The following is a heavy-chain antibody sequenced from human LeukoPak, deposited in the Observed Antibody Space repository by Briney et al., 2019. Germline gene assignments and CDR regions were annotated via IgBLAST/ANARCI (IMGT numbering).Heavy chain of an antibody. Sequence: GGSLRLSCAASGFTFSSYGMHWVRQAPGKGLEWVAVIWYDGSNKYYADSVKGRFTISRDNSKNTLYLQMNSLRAEDTAVYYCIRDLGLSHAYGAFDVWGQGALVTVSS. CDR2: IWYDGSNK. V-gene: IGHV3-33*01. J-gene: IGHJ3*01. CDR1: GFTFSSYG. D-gene: IGHD3-16*01. CDR3: IRDLGLSHAYGAFDV.